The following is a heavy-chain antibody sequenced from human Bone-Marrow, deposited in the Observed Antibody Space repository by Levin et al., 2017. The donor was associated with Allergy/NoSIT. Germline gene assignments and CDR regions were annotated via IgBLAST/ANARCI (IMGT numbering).Heavy chain of an antibody. J-gene: IGHJ4*02. D-gene: IGHD3-22*01. CDR1: GFRFDDYA. V-gene: IGHV3-9*01. Sequence: SLKISCAASGFRFDDYAMHWVRQAPGKGLEWVSGVSVNSGSMGYADSVKGRFTISRDNAKNSLYLQMNSLSAEDTAFYYCVKDISPVYYYDSSGAFNCWGQGTLVTVSS. CDR3: VKDISPVYYYDSSGAFNC. CDR2: VSVNSGSM.